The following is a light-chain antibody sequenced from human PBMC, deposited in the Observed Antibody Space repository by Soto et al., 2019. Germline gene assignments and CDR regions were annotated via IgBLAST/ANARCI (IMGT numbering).Light chain of an antibody. CDR1: QTVSSTY. Sequence: EIVLTQSPDTLSLSPGDRATLSCRASQTVSSTYLAWYHQKPGQAPRLLIYDTSTRATGIPDRFSVSGSGTDVTLTISRLEPEDFAVYFCQQYDKSPYSFGQGTKLEIK. CDR2: DTS. V-gene: IGKV3-20*01. CDR3: QQYDKSPYS. J-gene: IGKJ2*03.